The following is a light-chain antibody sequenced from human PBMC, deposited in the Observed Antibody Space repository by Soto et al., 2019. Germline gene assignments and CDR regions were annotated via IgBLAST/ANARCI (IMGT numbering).Light chain of an antibody. Sequence: QSVLTQPPSVSEAPRQRVTLSCSGSRSNIGNNAVNWYQQVPGKAPKLLIYLDDLVPSGVSDRFSGSKSGTSAALTISGLQSEEEADYYCAAWDDGLNGFVFGTGTKLTVL. CDR1: RSNIGNNA. CDR3: AAWDDGLNGFV. V-gene: IGLV1-36*01. J-gene: IGLJ1*01. CDR2: LDD.